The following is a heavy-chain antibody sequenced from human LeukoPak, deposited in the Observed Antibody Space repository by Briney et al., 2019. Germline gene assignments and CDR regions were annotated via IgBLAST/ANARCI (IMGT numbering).Heavy chain of an antibody. J-gene: IGHJ4*02. CDR3: ARWGTRGLDFDY. D-gene: IGHD1-1*01. CDR2: MNPNSGNT. Sequence: ASVKVSCKASGYTFTSCDINWVRQATGQGLGWMGWMNPNSGNTGYAQKFQGRVTMTRNTSISTAYMELSSLRSEDTAVYYCARWGTRGLDFDYWGQGTLVTVSS. CDR1: GYTFTSCD. V-gene: IGHV1-8*01.